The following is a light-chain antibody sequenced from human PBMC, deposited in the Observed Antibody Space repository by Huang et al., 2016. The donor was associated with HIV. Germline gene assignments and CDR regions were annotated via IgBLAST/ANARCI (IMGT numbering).Light chain of an antibody. Sequence: DIQMTKSPTSLSASVGDRITITCRASQSISSYLNWYQQKPGKAPKLLIYAASSLQSGVPSRFSGSGSGTDFTLSISSLQPEDFATYYCQQSHSTPATFGQGTKLEIK. V-gene: IGKV1-39*01. J-gene: IGKJ2*01. CDR1: QSISSY. CDR3: QQSHSTPAT. CDR2: AAS.